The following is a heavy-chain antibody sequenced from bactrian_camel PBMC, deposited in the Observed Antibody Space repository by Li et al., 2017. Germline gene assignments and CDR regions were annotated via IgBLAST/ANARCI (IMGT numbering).Heavy chain of an antibody. J-gene: IGHJ4*01. Sequence: QLVESGGGSVQAGGSLRISCVAFGDGVYGSSCMAWFRQAPGKEREAVAAIRTGGGDTYYADSVKGRFTVSQERTKRTLYLQMNALKPDDTAMYYCAAKSASACGWFANYNLLGQGTQVTVS. CDR2: IRTGGGDT. D-gene: IGHD2*01. V-gene: IGHV3S54*01. CDR1: GDGVYGSSC.